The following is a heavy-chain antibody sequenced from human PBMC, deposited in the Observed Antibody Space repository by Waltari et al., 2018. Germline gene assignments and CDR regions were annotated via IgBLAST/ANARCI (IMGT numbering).Heavy chain of an antibody. CDR2: INPNSGAT. CDR1: GYTFTGYY. Sequence: QVQLVQSGAEVEKPGASVKVSCKASGYTFTGYYIHWVRQAPGQGFEWMGWINPNSGATNYAQKFQGRVTMTRDTSINTAYMGLSRLTSDDTAVYYCARGSRDEFDYWGQGTLVTVSS. J-gene: IGHJ4*02. D-gene: IGHD2-2*01. V-gene: IGHV1-2*02. CDR3: ARGSRDEFDY.